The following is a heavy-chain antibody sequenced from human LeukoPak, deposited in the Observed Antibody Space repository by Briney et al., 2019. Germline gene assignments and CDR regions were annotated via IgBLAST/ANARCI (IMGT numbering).Heavy chain of an antibody. D-gene: IGHD3-22*01. CDR2: INSDGSST. CDR3: ARAYYDSSGYPLDY. V-gene: IGHV3-74*01. CDR1: GFTFSSYW. Sequence: GGSLRLSCAASGFTFSSYWMHWVRQAPGKGLVWVSRINSDGSSTSYADSVKGRFTISRDNAKNTLYLQMNSLRAEDTAVYYCARAYYDSSGYPLDYWGQGTLVTVSS. J-gene: IGHJ4*02.